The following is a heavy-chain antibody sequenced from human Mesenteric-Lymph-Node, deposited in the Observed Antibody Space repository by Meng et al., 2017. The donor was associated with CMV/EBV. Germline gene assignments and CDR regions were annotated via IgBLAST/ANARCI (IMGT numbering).Heavy chain of an antibody. Sequence: CDVSGGSISSLNWWSWVRQSPGKGLEWIGEIYHGGNTNYNPSLKSRVTMSVDKSKNQFSLNLSSVTAADTAVYYCSRRLSVISPFDYWGQGTLVTVSS. D-gene: IGHD2-21*01. J-gene: IGHJ4*02. CDR2: IYHGGNT. CDR1: GGSISSLNW. V-gene: IGHV4-4*02. CDR3: SRRLSVISPFDY.